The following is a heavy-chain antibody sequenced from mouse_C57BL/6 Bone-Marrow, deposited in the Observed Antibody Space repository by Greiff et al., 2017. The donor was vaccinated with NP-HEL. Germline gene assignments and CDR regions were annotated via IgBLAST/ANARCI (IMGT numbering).Heavy chain of an antibody. CDR2: SRNKANDYTT. CDR1: GFTFSDFY. J-gene: IGHJ4*01. CDR3: ARDAPMDY. Sequence: EVKVVESGGGLVQSGRSLRLSCAPSGFTFSDFYMEWVRQAPGKGLEWIAASRNKANDYTTEYSASVKGRFIVSRDTSQSILYLQMNALRAEDTAIYYCARDAPMDYWGQGTSVTVSS. V-gene: IGHV7-1*01.